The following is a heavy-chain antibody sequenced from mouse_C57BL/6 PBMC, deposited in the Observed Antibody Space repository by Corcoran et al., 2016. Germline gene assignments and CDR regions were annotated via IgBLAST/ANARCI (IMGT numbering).Heavy chain of an antibody. CDR1: GYTFTDYY. CDR3: AREDYDYLDY. V-gene: IGHV1-26*01. D-gene: IGHD2-4*01. CDR2: INPNNGGT. Sequence: EVQLQQSGPELVKPGASVKISCKASGYTFTDYYMNWVKQSHGKSLEWIGDINPNNGGTSYNQKFKGKATLTVDKSSSTAYMELRSLTSEDSAVYYCAREDYDYLDYWGQGTTLTVSS. J-gene: IGHJ2*01.